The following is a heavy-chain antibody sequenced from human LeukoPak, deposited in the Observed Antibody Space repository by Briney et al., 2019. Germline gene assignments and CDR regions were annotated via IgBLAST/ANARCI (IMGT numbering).Heavy chain of an antibody. V-gene: IGHV3-30*18. CDR2: ISYDGSNK. D-gene: IGHD6-19*01. J-gene: IGHJ4*02. CDR1: GFTFSSYG. CDR3: AKVGIAVAFDY. Sequence: PGGSLRLSCAASGFTFSSYGMHWVRQAPGKGLEWVAVISYDGSNKYYADSVKGRFTISRDNSKNTLYLQMNSLRAEDTAVYYCAKVGIAVAFDYWGQGTLVTVPS.